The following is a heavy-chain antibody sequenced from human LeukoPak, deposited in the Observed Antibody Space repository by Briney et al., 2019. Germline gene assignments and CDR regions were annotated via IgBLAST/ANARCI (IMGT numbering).Heavy chain of an antibody. CDR3: ARDAGTFIAAAANWFDP. J-gene: IGHJ5*02. V-gene: IGHV1-46*01. CDR1: GYTFTIYY. D-gene: IGHD6-13*01. Sequence: GASVKVSCKASGYTFTIYYMHWVRQAPGQGLEWMGIINPSGGSTSYAQKFQGRVTMTRDMSTSTVYMEQSSLRSEDTAVYYCARDAGTFIAAAANWFDPWGQGTLVTVSS. CDR2: INPSGGST.